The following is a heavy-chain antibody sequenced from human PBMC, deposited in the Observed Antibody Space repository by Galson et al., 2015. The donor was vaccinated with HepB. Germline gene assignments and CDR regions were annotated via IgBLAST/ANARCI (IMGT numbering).Heavy chain of an antibody. V-gene: IGHV3-74*01. CDR2: ISGDGSSL. J-gene: IGHJ4*02. D-gene: IGHD5-24*01. CDR3: TRGGKCDGTTCRNPGDY. Sequence: VRQVPGKGLVWVSRISGDGSSLTYADSVKGRFTMSRDNAKNTLYLQMNSLRAEDAAVYYCTRGGKCDGTTCRNPGDYWGQGTLVTVSS.